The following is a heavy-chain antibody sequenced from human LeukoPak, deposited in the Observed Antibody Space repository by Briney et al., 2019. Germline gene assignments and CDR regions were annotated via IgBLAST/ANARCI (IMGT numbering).Heavy chain of an antibody. V-gene: IGHV3-66*01. Sequence: GGSLRLSCAASGFTVSSNYMSWVRQAPGKGLEWVSVIYSGGSTYYADSVKGRFTISRDNSKNTLYLQMNSLRAEDTAVYYCAREGAVVAATGYHAFDIWGQGTMVTVSS. CDR1: GFTVSSNY. CDR3: AREGAVVAATGYHAFDI. J-gene: IGHJ3*02. CDR2: IYSGGST. D-gene: IGHD2-15*01.